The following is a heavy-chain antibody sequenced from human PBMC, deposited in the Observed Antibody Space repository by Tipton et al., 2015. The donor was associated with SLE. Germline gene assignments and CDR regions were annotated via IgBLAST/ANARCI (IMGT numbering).Heavy chain of an antibody. CDR2: VRYDGTYR. V-gene: IGHV3-30*02. CDR3: VKAYNYGDYLGAFDI. Sequence: SGFTFSDYSMHWVRLPPGKGLQWVAFVRYDGTYRFYADSVKGRFTTSRDSARNTLYLQMSALETEDTAVYYCVKAYNYGDYLGAFDIWGQGTMVTVSS. D-gene: IGHD4-17*01. CDR1: GFTFSDYS. J-gene: IGHJ3*02.